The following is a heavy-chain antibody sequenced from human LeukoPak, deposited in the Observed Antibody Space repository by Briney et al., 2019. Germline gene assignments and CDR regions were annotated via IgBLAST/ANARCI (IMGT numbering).Heavy chain of an antibody. D-gene: IGHD2-2*02. CDR1: GGSFSGYY. V-gene: IGHV4-34*01. CDR3: ARLLYCSSTSCYTLNWFDP. J-gene: IGHJ5*02. Sequence: PSETLSLTCAVYGGSFSGYYWSWIRQPPGKGLEWIGEINHSGSTNYNPSLKSRVTISVDTSKNQFSLKLSSVTAADTAVYYCARLLYCSSTSCYTLNWFDPWGQGTLVTVSS. CDR2: INHSGST.